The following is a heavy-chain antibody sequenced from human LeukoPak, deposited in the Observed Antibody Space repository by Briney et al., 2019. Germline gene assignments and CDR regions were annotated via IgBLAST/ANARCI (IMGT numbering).Heavy chain of an antibody. D-gene: IGHD6-6*01. Sequence: GGSLRLSCAASGFTFSTYSMNWVRQAPGKGLEWVSSISSSSSYIYYADSVKGRFTISRDNAKNSLYLQMNSLRAEDTAVYYCARIHSSSSYYYYYYMDVWGKGTTVTVSS. V-gene: IGHV3-21*01. CDR2: ISSSSSYI. CDR3: ARIHSSSSYYYYYYMDV. J-gene: IGHJ6*03. CDR1: GFTFSTYS.